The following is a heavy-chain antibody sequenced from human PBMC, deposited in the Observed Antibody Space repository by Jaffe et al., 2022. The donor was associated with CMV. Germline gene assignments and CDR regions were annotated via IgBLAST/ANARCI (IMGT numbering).Heavy chain of an antibody. J-gene: IGHJ4*02. CDR3: ASQDYYDSSGLIYFDY. D-gene: IGHD3-22*01. Sequence: QVQLVQSGAEVKKPGASVKVSCKASGYTFTSYYMHWVRQAPGQGLEWMGIINPSGGSTSYAQKFQGRVTMTRDTSTSTVYMELSSLRSEDTAVYYCASQDYYDSSGLIYFDYWGQGTLVTVSS. V-gene: IGHV1-46*01. CDR2: INPSGGST. CDR1: GYTFTSYY.